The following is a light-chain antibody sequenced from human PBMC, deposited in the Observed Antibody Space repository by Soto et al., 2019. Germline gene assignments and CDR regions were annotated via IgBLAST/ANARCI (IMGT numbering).Light chain of an antibody. Sequence: AIRMNHSPSSFSASTGDRVTITCRASQGISSYLAWYQQKPGKAPKLLIYAAATLQRGAPSRFSARGSGTDYTLTISRLECEDFATFFCLQYLSYPYRCGQGTKLEI. J-gene: IGKJ2*03. CDR2: AAA. CDR3: LQYLSYPYR. V-gene: IGKV1-8*01. CDR1: QGISSY.